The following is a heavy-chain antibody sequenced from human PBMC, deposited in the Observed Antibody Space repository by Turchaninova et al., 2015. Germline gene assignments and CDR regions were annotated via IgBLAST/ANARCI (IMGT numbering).Heavy chain of an antibody. Sequence: QVQLQQWGAGLLQPSEPLSPTCAASGGSFSGSSWSWIRQPPGKGLEWSGEINHSGSTNYNPSLKSRVTIAVDTSKNQFSLKLSSVTAADTAVYYCARGIAAAGTRRNRYFDYWGQGTLVTVSS. D-gene: IGHD6-13*01. V-gene: IGHV4-34*01. J-gene: IGHJ4*02. CDR3: ARGIAAAGTRRNRYFDY. CDR2: INHSGST. CDR1: GGSFSGSS.